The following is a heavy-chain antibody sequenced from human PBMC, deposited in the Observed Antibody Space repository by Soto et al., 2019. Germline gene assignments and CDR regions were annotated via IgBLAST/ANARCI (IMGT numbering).Heavy chain of an antibody. D-gene: IGHD6-13*01. Sequence: TLSLTCAISGYSVSSNSAAWNWVRQSPSRGLEWLGRTYYRSKWNNDYAVSVKRRITINPDTSKNQFSLQLNSVTPEDTAVYYCAREGGDSSSWCFDYWGQGTLVTVYS. CDR3: AREGGDSSSWCFDY. V-gene: IGHV6-1*01. CDR1: GYSVSSNSAA. CDR2: TYYRSKWNN. J-gene: IGHJ4*02.